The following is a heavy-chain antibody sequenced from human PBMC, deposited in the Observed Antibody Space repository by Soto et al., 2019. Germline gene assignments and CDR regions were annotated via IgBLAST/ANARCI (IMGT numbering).Heavy chain of an antibody. CDR3: ARSVGYRSGWWPYYFDY. J-gene: IGHJ4*02. CDR1: GDSISSVGYS. CDR2: IYHSGSF. D-gene: IGHD6-19*01. Sequence: SETLYLTCAVSGDSISSVGYSWNWIRQPPGEGLEWIGYIYHSGSFLYNPSLKSRVTISLDRSKNQFSLSLSSVTAADTAVFYCARSVGYRSGWWPYYFDYWGQGALVTVSS. V-gene: IGHV4-30-2*01.